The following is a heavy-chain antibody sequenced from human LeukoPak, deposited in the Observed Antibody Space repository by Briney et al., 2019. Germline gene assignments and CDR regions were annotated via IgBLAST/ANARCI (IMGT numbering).Heavy chain of an antibody. CDR2: ISDSAINT. D-gene: IGHD3-10*01. J-gene: IGHJ6*02. CDR3: AAYYGSGSVNYYRGMDI. Sequence: GGSLRLSCEASEFTFSDYYMSWIRQAPGRGLEWISYISDSAINTHYADSVKGRFTISRDNAKKLLVLEMKSLRSEDTAVYYCAAYYGSGSVNYYRGMDIWGQGTTVTVSS. V-gene: IGHV3-11*01. CDR1: EFTFSDYY.